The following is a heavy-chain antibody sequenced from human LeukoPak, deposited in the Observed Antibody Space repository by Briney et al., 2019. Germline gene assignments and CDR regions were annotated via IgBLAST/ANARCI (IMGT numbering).Heavy chain of an antibody. Sequence: SETLSLTCTVSGGSISTSSYYWGWIRQPPGTGLEWIASIYYSGNTYYNPSLKSRVAISIDTSKNQFSLKLSSVTAADTAVYYCARRGENWGIAFDIWGQGTMVTVSS. CDR3: ARRGENWGIAFDI. D-gene: IGHD3-16*01. CDR2: IYYSGNT. J-gene: IGHJ3*02. CDR1: GGSISTSSYY. V-gene: IGHV4-39*01.